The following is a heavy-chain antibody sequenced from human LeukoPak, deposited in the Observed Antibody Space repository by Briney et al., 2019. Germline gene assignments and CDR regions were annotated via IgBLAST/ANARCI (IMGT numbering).Heavy chain of an antibody. Sequence: GGSLRLYCAASGFTFSSYSMNWVRQAPGKGLEWVSSISSSSSYIYYADSVKGRFTISRDNAKNSLYLQMNSLRAEDTAVYYCARDDYYDILTGLPGLDYWGQGTLVTVSS. CDR1: GFTFSSYS. V-gene: IGHV3-21*01. D-gene: IGHD3-9*01. J-gene: IGHJ4*02. CDR3: ARDDYYDILTGLPGLDY. CDR2: ISSSSSYI.